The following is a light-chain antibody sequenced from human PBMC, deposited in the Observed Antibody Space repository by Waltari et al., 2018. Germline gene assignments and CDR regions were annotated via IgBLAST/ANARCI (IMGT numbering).Light chain of an antibody. Sequence: QSALTQPASVSGSPGQSITLSCTGTRSDIGSSDYVSWYQQHPGKAPKLIIYEVSDRPSGVSFRFSGSQSGNTASLTSFGLQPEDEADYPCTSHTTTSTLVFGGGTRLTVL. J-gene: IGLJ2*01. CDR1: RSDIGSSDY. CDR3: TSHTTTSTLV. V-gene: IGLV2-14*01. CDR2: EVS.